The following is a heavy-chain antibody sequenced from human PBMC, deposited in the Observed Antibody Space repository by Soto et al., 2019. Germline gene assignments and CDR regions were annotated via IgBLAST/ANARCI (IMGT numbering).Heavy chain of an antibody. V-gene: IGHV4-34*01. Sequence: QVQLQQWGAGLLKPSETLSLTCAVYGGSFSGYQWSWIRQTPGKGLEWIGEINDSGNINYNPSLESRVAIVQDPPKNPSALNLSSVTLADSAVYSGATAVFQWVGELSRGGGDYYYVDVWGKGTTVTVSS. D-gene: IGHD3-10*01. J-gene: IGHJ6*03. CDR1: GGSFSGYQ. CDR2: INDSGNI. CDR3: ATAVFQWVGELSRGGGDYYYVDV.